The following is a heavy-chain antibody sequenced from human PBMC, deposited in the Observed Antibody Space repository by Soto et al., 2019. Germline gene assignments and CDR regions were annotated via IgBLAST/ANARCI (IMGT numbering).Heavy chain of an antibody. V-gene: IGHV3-33*01. D-gene: IGHD6-13*01. J-gene: IGHJ5*02. CDR1: GFTFNSYG. CDR2: IWFDGSDK. Sequence: QEQLVESGGGVVQPGTSLRLSCVAAGFTFNSYGMHGVRQAPGKGLEWVAAIWFDGSDKYYADSVKGRFTISRDNSKNTLYLQMNSLRAEDTGVYYCARLVEAAAGRFDPWGQGTLVIVSS. CDR3: ARLVEAAAGRFDP.